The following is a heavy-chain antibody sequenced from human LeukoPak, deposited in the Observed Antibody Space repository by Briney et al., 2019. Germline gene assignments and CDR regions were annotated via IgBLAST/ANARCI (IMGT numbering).Heavy chain of an antibody. J-gene: IGHJ2*01. CDR3: ARVLEGASGQHWYFDL. CDR2: INHSGST. V-gene: IGHV4-34*01. CDR1: GGSFSGYY. D-gene: IGHD6-19*01. Sequence: SETLSLTCAVYGGSFSGYYWSWIRQPPGKGLEWIGEINHSGSTNYNPSLKSRVTISVHTSKNQFSLRLSSVTAADTAVYYCARVLEGASGQHWYFDLWGRGTLVTVSS.